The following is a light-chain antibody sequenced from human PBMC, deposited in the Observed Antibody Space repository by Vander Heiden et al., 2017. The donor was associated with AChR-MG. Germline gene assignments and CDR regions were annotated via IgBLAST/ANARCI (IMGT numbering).Light chain of an antibody. CDR1: SSDVGGYNY. V-gene: IGLV2-11*01. Sequence: QSALPQPRSVSGSPGQSVTISCTGTSSDVGGYNYVSWYQQHPGKAHKLMIYDVSKRPSGVPDRFSGSKSGNTASLTISGRQAEDEADYYCCSYAGSYTWVFGGGTKLTVL. J-gene: IGLJ3*02. CDR2: DVS. CDR3: CSYAGSYTWV.